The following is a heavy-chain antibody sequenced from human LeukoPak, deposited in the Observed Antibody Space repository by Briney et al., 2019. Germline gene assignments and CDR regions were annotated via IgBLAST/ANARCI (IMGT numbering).Heavy chain of an antibody. CDR1: GGTFSSYA. CDR2: IIPIFGTA. V-gene: IGHV1-69*01. J-gene: IGHJ4*02. CDR3: ARGVPGIAEARVLDY. Sequence: VASVKVSCKASGGTFSSYAISWVRQAPGQGLEWMGGIIPIFGTANYAQKFQGRVTITADEPTITADMELSSLRSDDAAVYDCARGVPGIAEARVLDYWGQGTLVTVSS. D-gene: IGHD6-13*01.